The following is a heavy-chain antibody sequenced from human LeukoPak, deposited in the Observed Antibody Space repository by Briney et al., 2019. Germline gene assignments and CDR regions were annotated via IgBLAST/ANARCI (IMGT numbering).Heavy chain of an antibody. D-gene: IGHD3-22*01. CDR3: ARDLTYYYDSSGYYTDDY. V-gene: IGHV3-66*01. J-gene: IGHJ4*02. CDR2: IYSGGST. Sequence: GGSLRLSCAASGFTVSSNYMSWVRQAPGKGLEWVSVIYSGGSTYYADSVKGRFTISRDNSKNTLYLQMNSLRAEDTAVYYCARDLTYYYDSSGYYTDDYWGQGTLVTVSS. CDR1: GFTVSSNY.